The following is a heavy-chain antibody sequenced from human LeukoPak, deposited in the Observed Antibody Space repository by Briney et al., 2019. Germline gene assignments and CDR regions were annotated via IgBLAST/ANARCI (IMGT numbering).Heavy chain of an antibody. J-gene: IGHJ5*02. D-gene: IGHD2-15*01. CDR2: INPNSGGT. CDR1: GYTFTGYY. Sequence: GASVKVSCKASGYTFTGYYMHWVRQAPGQGLEWMGWINPNSGGTNYAQKFQGRVTMTRDTSISTAYMELSRLRSDDTAVYYCARAADIVVVVAATPGFDPWGQGTLVTVSS. CDR3: ARAADIVVVVAATPGFDP. V-gene: IGHV1-2*02.